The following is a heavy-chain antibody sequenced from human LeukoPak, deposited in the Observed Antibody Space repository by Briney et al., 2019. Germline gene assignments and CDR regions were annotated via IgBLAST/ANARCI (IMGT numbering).Heavy chain of an antibody. CDR3: ARKGAAAGPPYYYYYGMDV. CDR1: GGSFSGYY. J-gene: IGHJ6*02. D-gene: IGHD6-13*01. Sequence: PSETLSLTCAVYGGSFSGYYWSWIRQPPGKGLEWIGEINHGGSTNYNPSLKSRVTISVDTSKNQFSLKLSSVTAADTAVYYCARKGAAAGPPYYYYYGMDVWGQGTTVTVSS. V-gene: IGHV4-34*01. CDR2: INHGGST.